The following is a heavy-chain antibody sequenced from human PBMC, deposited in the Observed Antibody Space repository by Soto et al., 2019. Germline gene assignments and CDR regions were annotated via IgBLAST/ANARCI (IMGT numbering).Heavy chain of an antibody. CDR3: ARDFGGP. V-gene: IGHV3-7*05. CDR2: IKEDGSEK. Sequence: EVQLVESGGGLGQPGGSLRLSCTASGFTFSSYWMNWVRQAPGKGLEWVGNIKEDGSEKFYVDSVKGRFTISRDNAKNSLYLDMNSLRVEDTAIYFCARDFGGPWGQGTLVTVYS. J-gene: IGHJ5*02. CDR1: GFTFSSYW. D-gene: IGHD1-26*01.